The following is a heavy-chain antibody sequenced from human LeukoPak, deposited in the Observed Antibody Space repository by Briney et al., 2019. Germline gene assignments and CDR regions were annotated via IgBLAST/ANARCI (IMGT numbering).Heavy chain of an antibody. CDR1: GGTFSSYT. CDR2: IIPILGIA. D-gene: IGHD3-3*01. J-gene: IGHJ4*02. Sequence: SVKVSCKASGGTFSSYTISWVRQAPGQGLEWMGRIIPILGIANYAQKFQGRVTITADKSTSTAYMELSSLRSEDTAVYYCASGTYYGFWSGYRLDYWGQGTLVTVSS. CDR3: ASGTYYGFWSGYRLDY. V-gene: IGHV1-69*02.